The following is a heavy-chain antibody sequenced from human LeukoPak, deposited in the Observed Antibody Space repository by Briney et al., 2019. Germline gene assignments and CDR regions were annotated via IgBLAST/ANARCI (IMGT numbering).Heavy chain of an antibody. J-gene: IGHJ6*02. V-gene: IGHV3-21*04. D-gene: IGHD2-2*01. CDR1: GFTFSSYS. CDR3: AKDKSAMIPANGMDV. CDR2: ISSSSSYI. Sequence: GGSLRLSCAASGFTFSSYSMNWVRQAPGKGLEWVSSISSSSSYIYYADSVKGRFTISRDNAKNSLYLQMNSLRAEDTALYYYAKDKSAMIPANGMDVWGQGTTVTVSS.